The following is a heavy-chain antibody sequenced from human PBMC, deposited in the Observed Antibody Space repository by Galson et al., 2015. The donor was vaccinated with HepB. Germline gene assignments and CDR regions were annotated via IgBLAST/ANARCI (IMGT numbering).Heavy chain of an antibody. CDR1: GFTFDDYG. CDR2: INWNGGST. J-gene: IGHJ6*02. Sequence: SLRLSCAASGFTFDDYGMSWVRQAPGKGLEWVSGINWNGGSTGYADSVKGRFTISRDNAKNSLYLQMNSLRAEDTALYYCARDSYGSAILMYYYGMDVWGQGTTVTVSS. V-gene: IGHV3-20*04. D-gene: IGHD3-10*01. CDR3: ARDSYGSAILMYYYGMDV.